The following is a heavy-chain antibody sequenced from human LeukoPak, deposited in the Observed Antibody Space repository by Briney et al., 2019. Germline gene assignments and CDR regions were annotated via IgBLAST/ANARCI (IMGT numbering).Heavy chain of an antibody. V-gene: IGHV1-46*01. Sequence: ASVRVSCKASGYAFTGYYMHWVRQAPGQGLEWMGIINPSGGSTSYAQKFQGRVTMTRDTSTSTVYMELSSLRSEDTAVYYCARDTRGYSYAFDIWGQGTMVTVSS. CDR1: GYAFTGYY. J-gene: IGHJ3*02. CDR3: ARDTRGYSYAFDI. D-gene: IGHD5-18*01. CDR2: INPSGGST.